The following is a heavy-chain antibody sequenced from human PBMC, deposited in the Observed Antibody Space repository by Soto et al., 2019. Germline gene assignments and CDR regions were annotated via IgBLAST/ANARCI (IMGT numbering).Heavy chain of an antibody. CDR2: IYGSGST. Sequence: SETLSLTCTVSGGSVSGYYWNWIRQAAGKGLEWIGRIYGSGSTNYNPSLKSRVTMSVDTSRRQFSLRLSSVTAADTAIYYCARDFYDSSGFAQAYFDYWGRGTLVTVSS. J-gene: IGHJ4*02. D-gene: IGHD3-22*01. CDR1: GGSVSGYY. V-gene: IGHV4-4*07. CDR3: ARDFYDSSGFAQAYFDY.